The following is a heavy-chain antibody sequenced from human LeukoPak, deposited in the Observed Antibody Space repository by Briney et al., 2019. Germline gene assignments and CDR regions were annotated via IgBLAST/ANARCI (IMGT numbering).Heavy chain of an antibody. CDR3: ARDATTELGTVYMDV. CDR2: ISTSGSSI. Sequence: AGGSLRLSCAASGFTFSTYEINWVRQAPGKGLEWLSHISTSGSSIHYADSVKGRFTISRDNAKNPLYLQMNSLRVEDTAVYYCARDATTELGTVYMDVWGKGTTVTISS. V-gene: IGHV3-48*03. J-gene: IGHJ6*03. D-gene: IGHD4-17*01. CDR1: GFTFSTYE.